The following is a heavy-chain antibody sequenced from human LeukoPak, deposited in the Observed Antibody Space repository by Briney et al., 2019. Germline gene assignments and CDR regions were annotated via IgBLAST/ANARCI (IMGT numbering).Heavy chain of an antibody. CDR1: GFTFSSYW. CDR2: IKQDGSEK. CDR3: ARPRYGSGSYFQY. J-gene: IGHJ4*02. V-gene: IGHV3-7*01. D-gene: IGHD3-10*01. Sequence: PGGSLRLSCAASGFTFSSYWMSWVRQAPGKGLEWVANIKQDGSEKYYVDSVKGRFTISRDNAKNSLYLQMNSLRAEDTAVYYCARPRYGSGSYFQYWGQGSLVTVSS.